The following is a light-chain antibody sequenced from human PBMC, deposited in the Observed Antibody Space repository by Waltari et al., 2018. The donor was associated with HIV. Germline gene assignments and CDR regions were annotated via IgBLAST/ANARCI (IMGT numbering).Light chain of an antibody. CDR1: KISTKS. CDR3: QVWDSSSDHWV. Sequence: SYVLTQPPSVSVAPGKTARITRGGNKISTKSVHWYQQKPGQAPGLVIYYDNGLPSGIPERFSGSNSGNTATLTISRVEAGDEADYYCQVWDSSSDHWVFGGGTQLTVL. CDR2: YDN. J-gene: IGLJ3*02. V-gene: IGLV3-21*04.